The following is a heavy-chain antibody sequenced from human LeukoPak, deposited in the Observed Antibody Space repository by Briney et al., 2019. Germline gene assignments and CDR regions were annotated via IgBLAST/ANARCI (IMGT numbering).Heavy chain of an antibody. V-gene: IGHV3-21*01. CDR2: ISSSSSYI. CDR1: GFTFSSYS. J-gene: IGHJ5*02. Sequence: RGSLRLSCAASGFTFSSYSMNWVRQAPGKGLEWVSSISSSSSYIYYADSVKGRFTISRDNAKNSLYLQMNSLRAEDTAVYYCARDYYDSSGFDWFDPWGQGTLVTVSS. CDR3: ARDYYDSSGFDWFDP. D-gene: IGHD3-22*01.